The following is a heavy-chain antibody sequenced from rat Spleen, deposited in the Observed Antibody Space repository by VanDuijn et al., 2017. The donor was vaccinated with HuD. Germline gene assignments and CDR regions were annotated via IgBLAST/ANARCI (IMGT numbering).Heavy chain of an antibody. Sequence: EVQVVDHGGGLEQPGRSLKLSCAPSGFTFSIYGLAWVRQAPTKGLEWVASIGTGGGNTYYRDSVKGRFTISRDNAKSTLYLQMDSLRSEDTATYYCARGGFFRYWGQGTLVTVSS. D-gene: IGHD1-6*01. CDR1: GFTFSIYG. V-gene: IGHV5S13*01. J-gene: IGHJ3*01. CDR3: ARGGFFRY. CDR2: IGTGGGNT.